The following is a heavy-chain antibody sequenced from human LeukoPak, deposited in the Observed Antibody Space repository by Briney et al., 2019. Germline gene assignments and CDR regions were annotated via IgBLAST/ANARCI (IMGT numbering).Heavy chain of an antibody. J-gene: IGHJ3*02. CDR3: AREYHAFDI. CDR1: GYTFTSYY. D-gene: IGHD2-2*02. CDR2: IIPIFGTA. Sequence: ASVKVSCKASGYTFTSYYMHWVRQAPGQGLEWMGGIIPIFGTANYAQKFQGRVTITADESTSTAYMELSSLRSEDTAVYYCAREYHAFDIWGQGTMVTVSS. V-gene: IGHV1-69*13.